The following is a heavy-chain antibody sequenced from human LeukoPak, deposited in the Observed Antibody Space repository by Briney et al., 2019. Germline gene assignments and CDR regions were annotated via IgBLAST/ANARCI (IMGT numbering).Heavy chain of an antibody. Sequence: GGSLRLSCAASGFTFNSSPMNWVRQAPGKELEWVGRIKSKTDGGTTDYAAPVKGRFTISRDDSKNTLYLQMNSPKTEDTAVYYCTTACGGDCYSVDYWGQGTLVTVSS. CDR1: GFTFNSSP. CDR3: TTACGGDCYSVDY. V-gene: IGHV3-15*07. J-gene: IGHJ4*02. CDR2: IKSKTDGGTT. D-gene: IGHD2-21*02.